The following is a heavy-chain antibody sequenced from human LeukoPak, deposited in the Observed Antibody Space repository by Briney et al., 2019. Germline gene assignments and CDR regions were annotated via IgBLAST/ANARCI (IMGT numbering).Heavy chain of an antibody. CDR1: GYTFTSYG. CDR3: ARGPHYGDSTLYYFDY. J-gene: IGHJ4*02. V-gene: IGHV1-46*01. D-gene: IGHD4-17*01. CDR2: INPSGGST. Sequence: ASVKVSCKASGYTFTSYGISWVRQAPGQGLEWMGIINPSGGSTSYAQKFQGRVTMTRDTSTSTVYMELSSLRSEDTAVYYCARGPHYGDSTLYYFDYWGQGTLVTVSS.